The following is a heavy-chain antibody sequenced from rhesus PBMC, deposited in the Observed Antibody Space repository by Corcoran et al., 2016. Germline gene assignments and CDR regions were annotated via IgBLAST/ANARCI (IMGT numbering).Heavy chain of an antibody. J-gene: IGHJ4*01. Sequence: VQLQESGPGVVKPSETLSLTCAASGGTIRSGYYYWSWIRQPPGKGLEWVSYINNGGDSTYYADSVKGRFTISRDNSQNTLSLQMNSLRAEDTAVYYCAKSGNFDYWGQGVLVTVSS. CDR1: GGTIRSGYYY. CDR3: AKSGNFDY. V-gene: IGHV3S42*01. CDR2: INNGGDST. D-gene: IGHD4-35*01.